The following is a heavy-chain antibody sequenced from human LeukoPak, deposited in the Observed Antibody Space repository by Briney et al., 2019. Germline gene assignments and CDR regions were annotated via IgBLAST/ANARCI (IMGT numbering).Heavy chain of an antibody. CDR2: IGGSGSAT. CDR1: GFTFSTYA. J-gene: IGHJ4*02. CDR3: AREIAAAGDDY. Sequence: GGSLRLSCAASGFTFSTYAMTWVRQAPGKGLEWVSSIGGSGSATYYADSVKGRFTIPRDNSKNTLYLQMNSLRAEDTAVYYCAREIAAAGDDYWGQGTLVTVSS. D-gene: IGHD6-13*01. V-gene: IGHV3-23*01.